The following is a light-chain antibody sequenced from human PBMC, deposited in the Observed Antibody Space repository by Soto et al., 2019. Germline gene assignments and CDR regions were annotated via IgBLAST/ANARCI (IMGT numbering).Light chain of an antibody. CDR1: QNISSS. Sequence: EIVMTQSPVTLSVSPGERGTLSCRASQNISSSLAWYQQSPGQAPRLLFHNASTRAAGIPARFSGSGSGAEFTLTISSLQSEDFGVYYCQQYSSWPRTFGQGTKVDIK. J-gene: IGKJ1*01. V-gene: IGKV3-15*01. CDR2: NAS. CDR3: QQYSSWPRT.